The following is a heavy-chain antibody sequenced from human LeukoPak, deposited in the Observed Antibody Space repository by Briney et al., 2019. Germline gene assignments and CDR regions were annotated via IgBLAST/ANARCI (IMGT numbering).Heavy chain of an antibody. CDR3: ARSSGDSSGYYYVYFQH. Sequence: SQTLSLTCAVSGGSISSGGYSWSWIRQPPGKGLEWIGYIYHSGSTYYNPSLKSRVTISVDRSKNQFSLKLGSVTAADTAVYYCARSSGDSSGYYYVYFQHWGQGTLVTVSS. V-gene: IGHV4-30-2*01. D-gene: IGHD3-22*01. CDR2: IYHSGST. CDR1: GGSISSGGYS. J-gene: IGHJ1*01.